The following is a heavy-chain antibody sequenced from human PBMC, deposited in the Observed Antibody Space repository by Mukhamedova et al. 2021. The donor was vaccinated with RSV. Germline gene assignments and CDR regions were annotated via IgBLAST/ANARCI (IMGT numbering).Heavy chain of an antibody. CDR3: ARVSILGGSFDY. V-gene: IGHV4-30-4*08. D-gene: IGHD3-16*01. J-gene: IGHJ4*02. Sequence: SWIRQPPGKGLEWIGYIYYSGSTYYNPSLKSRVTISVDTSKNQFSLKLSSVTAADTAVYYCARVSILGGSFDYWGPGTLVTVSS. CDR2: IYYSGST.